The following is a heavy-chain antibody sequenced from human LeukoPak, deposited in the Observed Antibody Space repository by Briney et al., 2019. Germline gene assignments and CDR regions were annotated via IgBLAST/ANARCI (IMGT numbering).Heavy chain of an antibody. J-gene: IGHJ3*02. V-gene: IGHV3-21*01. CDR1: GFIFSSYS. CDR2: ISATGNYI. D-gene: IGHD3-22*01. CDR3: ARESPPKGYDSSGYHDAFDI. Sequence: GGSLRLSCAASGFIFSSYSMNWVRQAPGKGLEWVSSISATGNYIYYADSVKGRFTISRDNAKNSLYLQMNSLRAEDTAVYYCARESPPKGYDSSGYHDAFDIWGQGTMVTVSS.